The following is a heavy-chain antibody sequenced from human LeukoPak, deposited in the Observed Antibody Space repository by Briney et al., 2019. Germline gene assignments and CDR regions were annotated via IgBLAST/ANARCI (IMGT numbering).Heavy chain of an antibody. CDR1: GFTFSDYY. J-gene: IGHJ4*02. CDR3: ARARSEQPGYCSGGSCYGRGRLYFDY. Sequence: PGGSLRLSCAASGFTFSDYYMSWIRQAPGKGLEWVSYISSSGSTIYYADSVKGRFTISRDNAKNSLYLQMNSLRAEDTAVYYCARARSEQPGYCSGGSCYGRGRLYFDYWGQGTLVTVSS. V-gene: IGHV3-11*04. D-gene: IGHD2-15*01. CDR2: ISSSGSTI.